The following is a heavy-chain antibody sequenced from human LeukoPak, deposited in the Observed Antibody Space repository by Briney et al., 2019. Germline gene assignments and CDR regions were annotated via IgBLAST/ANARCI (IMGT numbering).Heavy chain of an antibody. CDR2: IKQDGSEK. J-gene: IGHJ4*02. V-gene: IGHV3-7*01. CDR3: ARELGIAAAGTSDY. Sequence: GGSLRLSCAASGFTFSSYLMSWVRQAPGKGLEWVANIKQDGSEKYYVDSVKGRFTISRDNAKNSLYLQINRLRVEDTAVYFCARELGIAAAGTSDYWGQGTLVTVSS. CDR1: GFTFSSYL. D-gene: IGHD6-13*01.